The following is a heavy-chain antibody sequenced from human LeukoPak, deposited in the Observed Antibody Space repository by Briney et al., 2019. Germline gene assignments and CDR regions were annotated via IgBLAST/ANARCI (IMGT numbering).Heavy chain of an antibody. CDR1: GGSISDYY. D-gene: IGHD3-10*01. CDR3: AGSGSGSYYSPWYFDL. Sequence: SQTLSLTSRVSGGSISDYYWSWIRQPPGKGLEWIGSIYYSGSTNYNPSLKSRVTISVDTSKNQFSLRLSSVTAADTAVYFCAGSGSGSYYSPWYFDLWGRGTLVIVSS. V-gene: IGHV4-59*01. CDR2: IYYSGST. J-gene: IGHJ2*01.